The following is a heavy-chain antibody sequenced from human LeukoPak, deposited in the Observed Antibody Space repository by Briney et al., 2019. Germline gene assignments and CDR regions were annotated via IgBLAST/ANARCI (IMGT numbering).Heavy chain of an antibody. Sequence: GGSLRLSCAASGFTFSSFTMTWVRQAPGKGLEWVSAIGGRGGSTYYADSLEGRFTIARDNSKDMVYLQMNSLKVEDTAMCYCGKEGGGWGQGTKVAVSS. J-gene: IGHJ4*02. D-gene: IGHD3-16*01. CDR3: GKEGGG. V-gene: IGHV3-23*01. CDR2: IGGRGGST. CDR1: GFTFSSFT.